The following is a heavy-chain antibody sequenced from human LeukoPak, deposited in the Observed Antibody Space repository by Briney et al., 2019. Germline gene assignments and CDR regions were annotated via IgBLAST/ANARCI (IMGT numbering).Heavy chain of an antibody. CDR1: GFTVSSNY. CDR2: IYSCGST. J-gene: IGHJ4*02. D-gene: IGHD2-8*01. V-gene: IGHV3-53*05. Sequence: GGSLRLSCAASGFTVSSNYMSWVRQAPGKGLEWVSVIYSCGSTYYADSVKGRFTISRDNSKNTLYLQMNSLRAEDTAVYYCARGPPPPDGYCTNEMYYFDYWGQGTLVTVSS. CDR3: ARGPPPPDGYCTNEMYYFDY.